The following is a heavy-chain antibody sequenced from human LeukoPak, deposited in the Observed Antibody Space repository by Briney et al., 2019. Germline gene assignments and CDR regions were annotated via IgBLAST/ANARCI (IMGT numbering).Heavy chain of an antibody. V-gene: IGHV4-59*01. CDR3: AARSVVPAATSFDY. CDR2: IYYSGST. Sequence: PSETLSLTCTVSGGSISSYYWSWIRQPPGKGLEWIGYIYYSGSTNYNPSLKRGGTISVDTSKNQFSLKLSSVTAADTAVYYCAARSVVPAATSFDYWGQGTLVTVSS. J-gene: IGHJ4*02. D-gene: IGHD2-2*01. CDR1: GGSISSYY.